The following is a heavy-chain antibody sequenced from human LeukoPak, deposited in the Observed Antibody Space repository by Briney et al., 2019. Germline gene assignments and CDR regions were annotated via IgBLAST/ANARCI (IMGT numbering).Heavy chain of an antibody. CDR2: IYYSGST. Sequence: PSETLSLTCTVSGGSIRSSSYYWGWIRQPPGKGLEWIGSIYYSGSTYYNPSLKSRVTISVDTSKNQFSLKLSSVTAADTAVYYCARDAYSSSWSTTYYMDVWGKGTTVTVSS. V-gene: IGHV4-39*02. CDR1: GGSIRSSSYY. J-gene: IGHJ6*03. D-gene: IGHD6-13*01. CDR3: ARDAYSSSWSTTYYMDV.